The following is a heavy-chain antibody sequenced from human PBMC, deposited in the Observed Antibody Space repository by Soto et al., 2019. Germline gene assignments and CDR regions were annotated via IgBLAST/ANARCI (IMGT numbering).Heavy chain of an antibody. CDR3: ARVRPGYSYGYPNWFDL. CDR1: GFAFNIYE. V-gene: IGHV3-48*03. CDR2: ISTSGTTI. D-gene: IGHD5-18*01. Sequence: EVQLVESGGGLVQPGGSLRLSCAASGFAFNIYEMNWVRQAPGKGLEWVSYISTSGTTIYYADSVKGRFTISRDNAKNSLYLQMNSLRAEDTAVYFCARVRPGYSYGYPNWFDLWGQGTLVTVSS. J-gene: IGHJ5*02.